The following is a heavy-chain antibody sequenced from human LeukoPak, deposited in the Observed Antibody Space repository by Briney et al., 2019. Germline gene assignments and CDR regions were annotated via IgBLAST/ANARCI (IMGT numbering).Heavy chain of an antibody. D-gene: IGHD4-17*01. J-gene: IGHJ4*02. CDR3: ARDPDYGDSGAFFDY. Sequence: PGGSPRLSCAASGFTFRSYWMSWVRQAPGQRLECVASINKDGREKYYVDSVKGRFTISRDNAENSLYLQVKSLRAEDTAVYFCARDPDYGDSGAFFDYWGQGTLVSVST. CDR2: INKDGREK. CDR1: GFTFRSYW. V-gene: IGHV3-7*01.